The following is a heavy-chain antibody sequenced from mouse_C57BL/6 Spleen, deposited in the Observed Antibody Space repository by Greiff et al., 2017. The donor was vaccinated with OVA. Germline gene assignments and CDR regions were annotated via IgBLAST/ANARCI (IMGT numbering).Heavy chain of an antibody. CDR2: IDPSDSYT. V-gene: IGHV1-50*01. CDR1: GYTFTSYW. CDR3: AKINYYGSSYGFDY. J-gene: IGHJ2*01. D-gene: IGHD1-1*01. Sequence: QVQLKQPGAELVKPGASVKLSCKASGYTFTSYWMQWVKQRPGQGLEWIGEIDPSDSYTNYNQKFKGKATLTVDTSSSTAYMQLSSLTSEDSAVYYCAKINYYGSSYGFDYWGQGTTLTVSS.